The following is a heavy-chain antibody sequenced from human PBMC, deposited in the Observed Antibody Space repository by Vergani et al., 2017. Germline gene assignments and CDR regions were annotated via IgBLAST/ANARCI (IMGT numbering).Heavy chain of an antibody. J-gene: IGHJ6*02. CDR3: AKGDPVREYSYGYLSSYYYYGMDV. CDR1: GFTFSSYA. V-gene: IGHV3-23*01. CDR2: ISGSGGST. D-gene: IGHD5-18*01. Sequence: EVQLLESGGGLVQPGGSLRLSCAASGFTFSSYAMSWVRQAPGKGLEWVSAISGSGGSTYYADSVKGRFTISRDNSKNTLYLQMNSLRAEDTAVYYCAKGDPVREYSYGYLSSYYYYGMDVWGQGTTVTVSS.